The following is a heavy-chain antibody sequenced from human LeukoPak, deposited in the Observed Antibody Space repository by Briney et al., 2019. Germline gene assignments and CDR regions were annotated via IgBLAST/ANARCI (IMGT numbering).Heavy chain of an antibody. CDR1: GGSISSYY. D-gene: IGHD2-2*01. V-gene: IGHV4-59*08. CDR3: ARHSQYQLLYFDY. CDR2: INYSGST. J-gene: IGHJ4*02. Sequence: SETLSLTCTVSGGSISSYYWSWIRQPPGKGLEWIGYINYSGSTNYNPSLKSRVTISVDTSKNQFSLKLSSVTAADTAVYYCARHSQYQLLYFDYWGQGALVTVSS.